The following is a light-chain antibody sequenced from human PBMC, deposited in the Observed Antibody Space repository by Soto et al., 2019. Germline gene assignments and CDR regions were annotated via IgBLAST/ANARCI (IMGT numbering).Light chain of an antibody. Sequence: DIPMTQSPSSVSASVGDRVTITCRASQDISSWLAWYQQKPGKAPNLLIYAASSLQTGVPSRFSGSGSGTDFTLIISSLQPEDFATYYCQQANSFPFTFGGGTRVEIK. CDR3: QQANSFPFT. J-gene: IGKJ4*01. CDR1: QDISSW. V-gene: IGKV1-12*01. CDR2: AAS.